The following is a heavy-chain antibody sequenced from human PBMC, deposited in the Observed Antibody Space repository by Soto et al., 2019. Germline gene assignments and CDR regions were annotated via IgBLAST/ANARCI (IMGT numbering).Heavy chain of an antibody. V-gene: IGHV4-30-2*01. D-gene: IGHD2-15*01. J-gene: IGHJ3*01. Sequence: SETLSLTCAVSGGSISSVGYSWTWIRQPPGKGLELIGYIYHSGKTYYNPSLKSRVTISGDRSKNQFTLNLSSVTAADTAVYYCASNVAGDDALDXWGQGTMVTVS. CDR2: IYHSGKT. CDR3: ASNVAGDDALDX. CDR1: GGSISSVGYS.